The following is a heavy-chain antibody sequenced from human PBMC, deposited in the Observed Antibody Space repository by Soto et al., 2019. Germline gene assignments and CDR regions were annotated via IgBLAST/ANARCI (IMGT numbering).Heavy chain of an antibody. CDR2: ISYDGGNE. CDR3: TKDGSSVIPAAHPRRYGMDV. CDR1: GFTFSSYG. V-gene: IGHV3-30*18. D-gene: IGHD2-2*01. Sequence: GGSLRLSCAASGFTFSSYGMHWVRQAPGKGLEWVALISYDGGNEYYADSVKGRFTISRDNFKNTQYLQMNSLRAEDTAVYYCTKDGSSVIPAAHPRRYGMDVWGQGTTVTVSS. J-gene: IGHJ6*02.